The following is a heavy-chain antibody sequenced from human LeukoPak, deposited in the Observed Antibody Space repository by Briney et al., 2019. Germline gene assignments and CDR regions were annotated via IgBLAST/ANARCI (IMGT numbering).Heavy chain of an antibody. Sequence: PSETLSLTSTVSGGSISSYYWSWIRQPPGKGLEWIGYIYYSGSTNYNPSLKSRVTISVDTSKNQFSLKLSSVTAADTAVYYCARVAYYYYYMDVWGKGTTVIVSS. CDR3: ARVAYYYYYMDV. J-gene: IGHJ6*03. CDR1: GGSISSYY. CDR2: IYYSGST. V-gene: IGHV4-59*01.